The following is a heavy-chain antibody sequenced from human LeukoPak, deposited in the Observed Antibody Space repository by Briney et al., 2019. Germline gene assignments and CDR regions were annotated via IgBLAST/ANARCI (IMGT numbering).Heavy chain of an antibody. Sequence: ASVKVSCKASGYTFTSYGISWVRQAPGQGLEWMGWISPYNGNTNYAQKVQGRVTMTTDTSTSTAYMELRSLRSDDTAVYYCARDYCSSTNCYSPYMDVWGKGTTVTVSS. D-gene: IGHD2-2*02. J-gene: IGHJ6*03. CDR2: ISPYNGNT. CDR3: ARDYCSSTNCYSPYMDV. V-gene: IGHV1-18*01. CDR1: GYTFTSYG.